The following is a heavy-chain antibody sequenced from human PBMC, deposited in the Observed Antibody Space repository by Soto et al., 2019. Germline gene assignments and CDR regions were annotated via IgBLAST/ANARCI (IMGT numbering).Heavy chain of an antibody. Sequence: VQLVQSGTEVKEPGASVKVSCKASGYTFISYTIHWMRQAPGQSLEWMGWINVGNGNAKLSPRFQDRVTLTSDTSASTTYMELTTLRSEDTAVYYCARRLGGWDDALDIWGQGTMVTVSS. CDR2: INVGNGNA. J-gene: IGHJ3*02. V-gene: IGHV1-3*01. D-gene: IGHD3-16*01. CDR3: ARRLGGWDDALDI. CDR1: GYTFISYT.